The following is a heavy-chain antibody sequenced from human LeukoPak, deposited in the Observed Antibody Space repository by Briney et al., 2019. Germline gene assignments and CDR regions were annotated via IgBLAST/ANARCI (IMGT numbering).Heavy chain of an antibody. Sequence: GGSLRLSCAASGFTFSSHWMSWVRQAPGKGLEWVAVISFDGSNQYYGDSVKGRFTISRDNSKDTLYLQMNSLRAEDTAVYYCTEGDYYDSSGYRSNDAFAVWGQGTRVTVSS. CDR1: GFTFSSHW. D-gene: IGHD3-22*01. CDR3: TEGDYYDSSGYRSNDAFAV. CDR2: ISFDGSNQ. J-gene: IGHJ3*01. V-gene: IGHV3-30-3*01.